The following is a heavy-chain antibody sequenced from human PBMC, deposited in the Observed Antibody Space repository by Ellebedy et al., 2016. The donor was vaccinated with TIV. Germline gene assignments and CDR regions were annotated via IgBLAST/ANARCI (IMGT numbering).Heavy chain of an antibody. J-gene: IGHJ4*02. D-gene: IGHD4-17*01. V-gene: IGHV3-15*04. CDR3: ATGMTSTVTTGRYSLDS. CDR1: GFTFSKAW. Sequence: GESLKISCAASGFTFSKAWMNWVRQAPGKGLEWVGRIESNSDGGTTDYAAPVKGRFTISRDDSKDTLYLQMTSLKTEDTAVYYCATGMTSTVTTGRYSLDSWGQGTLVTVSS. CDR2: IESNSDGGTT.